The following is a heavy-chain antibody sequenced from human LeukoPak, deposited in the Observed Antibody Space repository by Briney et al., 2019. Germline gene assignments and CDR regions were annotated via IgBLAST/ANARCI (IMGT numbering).Heavy chain of an antibody. D-gene: IGHD4-17*01. J-gene: IGHJ4*02. V-gene: IGHV1-24*01. CDR2: FDPEDGET. Sequence: RAPVRVSCKVSGYTLTELSMHWVRQAPGKGLEWMAGFDPEDGETIYAQKFQGRVTMTEDTSTDTAYMELSSLRSEDTAVYYCATDLIRDYGDHPMYYFDYWGQGTLVTVSS. CDR1: GYTLTELS. CDR3: ATDLIRDYGDHPMYYFDY.